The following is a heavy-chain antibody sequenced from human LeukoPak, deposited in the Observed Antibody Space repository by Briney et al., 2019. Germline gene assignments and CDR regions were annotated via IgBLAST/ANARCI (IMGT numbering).Heavy chain of an antibody. V-gene: IGHV4-39*01. Sequence: KPSETLSLTCTVSGGSISSSSYYWGWIRQPPGKGLEWIGSIYYSGSTYYNPSLKSRVTISVDTSKNQFSLKLSSVTAADTAVYYCARGRARYYDYVWGSYPAGDLWGQGTLVTVSS. CDR3: ARGRARYYDYVWGSYPAGDL. J-gene: IGHJ4*02. CDR1: GGSISSSSYY. CDR2: IYYSGST. D-gene: IGHD3-16*02.